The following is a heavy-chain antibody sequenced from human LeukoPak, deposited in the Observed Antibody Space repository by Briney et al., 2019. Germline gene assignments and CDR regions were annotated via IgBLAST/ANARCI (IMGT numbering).Heavy chain of an antibody. CDR1: GFTFSDHY. CDR3: AAGLGIFDY. D-gene: IGHD7-27*01. CDR2: TRNKANSYTT. V-gene: IGHV3-72*01. J-gene: IGHJ4*02. Sequence: GGSLRPSCAASGFTFSDHYMDWVRQAPGKGLEWVGRTRNKANSYTTEYAASVKGRFTISRDDSKNSLYLQMNSLKTEDTAVYYCAAGLGIFDYWGQGTLVTVSS.